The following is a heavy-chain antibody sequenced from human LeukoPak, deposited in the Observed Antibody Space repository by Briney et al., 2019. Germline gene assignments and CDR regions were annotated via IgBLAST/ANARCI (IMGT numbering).Heavy chain of an antibody. CDR2: ISYSGST. CDR3: ARGSRRLADFHY. V-gene: IGHV4-39*01. J-gene: IGHJ4*02. Sequence: SETLSLTCTVSGDSISSSDYYWGWIRQPPGKGLGWIGTISYSGSTYYNPSLQSRDTISVDTSKNQFSLELSSVTAADTAVYYCARGSRRLADFHYWGQGTLVTVSS. CDR1: GDSISSSDYY. D-gene: IGHD1-26*01.